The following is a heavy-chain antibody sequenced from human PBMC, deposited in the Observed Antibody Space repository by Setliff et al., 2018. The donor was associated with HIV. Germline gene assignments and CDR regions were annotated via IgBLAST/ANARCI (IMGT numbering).Heavy chain of an antibody. D-gene: IGHD3-9*01. Sequence: GASVKVSCKTSGYDFRRYGIAWVRQVPGHGLEWMGIINPSGGSTSYAQKFQGRLTMTRDTSTNTVYMELSGLRSEDTAVYYCAGSILTGYYTFGADYWGQGTLVTVSS. J-gene: IGHJ4*02. CDR3: AGSILTGYYTFGADY. CDR2: INPSGGST. V-gene: IGHV1-46*01. CDR1: GYDFRRYG.